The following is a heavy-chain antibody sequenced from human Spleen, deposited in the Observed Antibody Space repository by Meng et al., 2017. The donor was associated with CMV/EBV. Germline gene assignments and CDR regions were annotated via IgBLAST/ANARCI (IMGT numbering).Heavy chain of an antibody. V-gene: IGHV4-28*03. CDR2: DYYTGSA. CDR1: GDAVTSRRG. CDR3: ARGEQWLGTYYDS. J-gene: IGHJ4*02. D-gene: IGHD6-19*01. Sequence: SGDAVTSRRGWAWVRQPPGKELEWIGYDYYTGSAYYNPSLKRRVTISVDMSKNQFSLKVVSVTAADTAVYYCARGEQWLGTYYDSWGQGTLVTVSS.